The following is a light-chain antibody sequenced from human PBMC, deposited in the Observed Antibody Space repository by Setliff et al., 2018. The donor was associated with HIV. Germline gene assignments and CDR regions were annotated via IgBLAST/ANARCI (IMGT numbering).Light chain of an antibody. CDR3: QVLDSSTDRRWV. CDR2: DDK. CDR1: NIGGRR. J-gene: IGLJ3*02. Sequence: SYELTQPPSVSVVPGKTARITCEGDNIGGRRVHWHQQKPGQAPVLVVHDDKNRPSGIPDRLFGFNSGGTATLTISRVEAGDEADYYCQVLDSSTDRRWVFGGGTKVTVL. V-gene: IGLV3-21*03.